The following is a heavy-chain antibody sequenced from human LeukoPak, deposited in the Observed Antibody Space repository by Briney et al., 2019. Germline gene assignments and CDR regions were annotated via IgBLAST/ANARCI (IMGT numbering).Heavy chain of an antibody. J-gene: IGHJ4*02. D-gene: IGHD3-10*01. CDR3: ARETYGSGSYWGFDY. CDR1: GYTFISYY. CDR2: INSSGGGT. Sequence: ASVKVSCKATGYTFISYYIHWVRQAPGQGLEWMGIINSSGGGTSYAQQFQGRVTITRDTSASTAYMELSSLRSEDTAVYYCARETYGSGSYWGFDYWGQGTLVTVSS. V-gene: IGHV1-46*01.